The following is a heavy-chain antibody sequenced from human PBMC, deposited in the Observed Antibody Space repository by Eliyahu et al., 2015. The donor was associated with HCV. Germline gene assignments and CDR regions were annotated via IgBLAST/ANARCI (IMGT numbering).Heavy chain of an antibody. D-gene: IGHD3-22*01. CDR1: GGTFSRYA. CDR3: ARGPETQSDYYYNY. CDR2: ITPIFGTA. Sequence: QVQLVQSGAEVKKPGSSVKVSCKASGGTFSRYAISWVRQAPGQGLEWMGGITPIFGTANYAQKFQGRVTITADESTSTVYMELSSLRSEDTALYYCARGPETQSDYYYNYWGQGTRVTVSS. V-gene: IGHV1-69*01. J-gene: IGHJ4*02.